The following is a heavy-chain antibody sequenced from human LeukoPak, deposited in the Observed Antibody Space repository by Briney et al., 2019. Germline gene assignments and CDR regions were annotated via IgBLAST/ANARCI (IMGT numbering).Heavy chain of an antibody. Sequence: PSQTLSLTCTVSGGSISGGSYYWSWIRQPAGKGLEWIGRIYTSGSTNYNPSLKSRVTISVDTSKNQFSLKLSSVTAADTAVYYCARGSGYLLDRDYWGQGTLVTVSS. CDR3: ARGSGYLLDRDY. CDR1: GGSISGGSYY. V-gene: IGHV4-61*02. CDR2: IYTSGST. D-gene: IGHD3-22*01. J-gene: IGHJ4*02.